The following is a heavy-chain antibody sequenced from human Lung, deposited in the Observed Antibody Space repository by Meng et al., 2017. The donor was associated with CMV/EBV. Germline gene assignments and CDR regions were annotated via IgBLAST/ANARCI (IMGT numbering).Heavy chain of an antibody. Sequence: ISRGGYYWSCILRHPGERLEWIQYLYYSGSTDYHPSLKSRVTISVDTSKNQFSLQLSSVTAADTAVYYCARPMKDCSSTSCWNAYVDPWGQGTLVTVSS. CDR3: ARPMKDCSSTSCWNAYVDP. CDR2: LYYSGST. V-gene: IGHV4-31*02. J-gene: IGHJ5*02. D-gene: IGHD2-2*01. CDR1: ISRGGYY.